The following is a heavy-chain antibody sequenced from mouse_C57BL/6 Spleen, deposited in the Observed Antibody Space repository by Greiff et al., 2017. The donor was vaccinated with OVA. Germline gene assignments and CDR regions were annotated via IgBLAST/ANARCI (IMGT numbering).Heavy chain of an antibody. CDR1: GFTFSDYY. V-gene: IGHV5-12*01. Sequence: EVKVVESGGGLVQPGGSLKLSCAASGFTFSDYYMYWVRQTPEKRLEWVAYISNGGGCTYYPDTVQGRFTISRDNAKNTLYLQMSRLKSEDTAMYYCARPFYYGSGRGWFAYWGQGTLVTVSA. J-gene: IGHJ3*01. CDR2: ISNGGGCT. D-gene: IGHD1-1*01. CDR3: ARPFYYGSGRGWFAY.